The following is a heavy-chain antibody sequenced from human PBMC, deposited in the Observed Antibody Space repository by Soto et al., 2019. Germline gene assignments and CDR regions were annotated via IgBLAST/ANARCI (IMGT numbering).Heavy chain of an antibody. D-gene: IGHD2-2*01. V-gene: IGHV4-59*01. Sequence: SETLSLTCTVSGGSISSYYWSWIRQPPGKGLEWIGYIYYSGSTNYNPSLKSRVTISVDTSKNQFSLKLSSVTAADTAVYYCARVGCSSTSCYSSDNWFDPWGQGTLVTVSS. CDR2: IYYSGST. CDR3: ARVGCSSTSCYSSDNWFDP. CDR1: GGSISSYY. J-gene: IGHJ5*02.